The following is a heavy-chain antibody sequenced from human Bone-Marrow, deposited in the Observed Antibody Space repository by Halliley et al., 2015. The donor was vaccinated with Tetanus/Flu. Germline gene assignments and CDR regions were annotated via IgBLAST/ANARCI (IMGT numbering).Heavy chain of an antibody. J-gene: IGHJ6*02. D-gene: IGHD3-22*01. Sequence: GSGDRTYFADAVRGRFTISRDNSKNTVYLEMNRLRAEDTAVYYCAKHDSSGYYPTYYYGMDVWGQGTTVTVAS. CDR2: GSGDRT. V-gene: IGHV3-23*01. CDR3: AKHDSSGYYPTYYYGMDV.